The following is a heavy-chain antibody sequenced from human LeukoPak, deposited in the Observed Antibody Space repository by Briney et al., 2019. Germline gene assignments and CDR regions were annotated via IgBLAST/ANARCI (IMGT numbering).Heavy chain of an antibody. CDR3: ARTLNYYDSSGNNWFDP. CDR2: IYYSGST. J-gene: IGHJ5*02. D-gene: IGHD3-22*01. Sequence: PSETLSLTCTVSGGSISSGGYYWSWIRQHPGKGLEWIGYIYYSGSTYYNPSLKSRVTISVDTSKNQFSLKLSSVTAADTAVYYCARTLNYYDSSGNNWFDPWGQGTLVTVSS. CDR1: GGSISSGGYY. V-gene: IGHV4-31*03.